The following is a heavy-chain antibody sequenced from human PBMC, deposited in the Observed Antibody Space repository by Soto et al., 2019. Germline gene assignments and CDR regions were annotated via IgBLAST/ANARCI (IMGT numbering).Heavy chain of an antibody. CDR1: GGSFSGYY. J-gene: IGHJ4*02. CDR2: INHSGST. Sequence: PSETLSLTCAVYGGSFSGYYWSWIRQPPGKGLEWIGEINHSGSTNYNPSLKSRVTISVDTSKNQFSLKLSSVTAADTAVYYCARALPAAGNSVKDYWGQGTLVTVS. CDR3: ARALPAAGNSVKDY. D-gene: IGHD6-19*01. V-gene: IGHV4-34*01.